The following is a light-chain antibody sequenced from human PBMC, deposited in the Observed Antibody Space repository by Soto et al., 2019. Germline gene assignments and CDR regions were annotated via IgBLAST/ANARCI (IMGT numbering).Light chain of an antibody. CDR2: AVS. CDR1: GSDVGGYDY. Sequence: QSALTQPASVSGSAGQSITISCTGTGSDVGGYDYVSWYQHHPGKAPKLMIYAVSNRPSGVSNRFSGSKSGNTASMTISGLQADDESDYYCASYTSTSTYVFGTGTKVTVL. CDR3: ASYTSTSTYV. V-gene: IGLV2-14*01. J-gene: IGLJ1*01.